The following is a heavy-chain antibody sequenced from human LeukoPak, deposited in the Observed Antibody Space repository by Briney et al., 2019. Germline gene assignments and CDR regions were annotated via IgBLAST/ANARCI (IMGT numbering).Heavy chain of an antibody. CDR1: GGSISSYY. D-gene: IGHD1-26*01. J-gene: IGHJ4*02. V-gene: IGHV4-59*08. CDR2: IHHSGST. Sequence: SETLSLTCTVSGGSISSYYWGWIRQPPGKGLEWIVNIHHSGSTDYNPSLKSRVTISVDTSKNQFSLKLSSVTAADTAVYYCARAIEVGAMTPFDYWGQGTLVTVSS. CDR3: ARAIEVGAMTPFDY.